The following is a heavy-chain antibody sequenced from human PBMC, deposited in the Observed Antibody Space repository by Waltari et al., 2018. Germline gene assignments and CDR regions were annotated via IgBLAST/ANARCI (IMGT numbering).Heavy chain of an antibody. V-gene: IGHV6-1*01. CDR1: GDSVSSNSAA. CDR3: ARESRGVAAAMNWFDP. J-gene: IGHJ5*02. D-gene: IGHD6-13*01. CDR2: TSYRSKWYN. Sequence: QVQLQQSGPGLVKPSQTLSLTCAISGDSVSSNSAAWNWIRQSPSRGLEWLGRTSYRSKWYNDYAVSVKSRITINPDTSKNPFSLQLNSVTPEDTAVYYCARESRGVAAAMNWFDPWGQGTLVTVSS.